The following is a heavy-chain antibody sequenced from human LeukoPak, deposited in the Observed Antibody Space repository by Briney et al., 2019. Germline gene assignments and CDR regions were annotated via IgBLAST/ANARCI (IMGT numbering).Heavy chain of an antibody. Sequence: SETLSLTCAVYGGSFSGYYWSWIRQPPGKGLEWIGEINHSGSTNYNPSLKSRVTISVDTSKNQFSLKLSSVTAADTAVYYCAREKGLCSSTSCYPQYFQHWGQGTLVTVSS. CDR3: AREKGLCSSTSCYPQYFQH. CDR1: GGSFSGYY. CDR2: INHSGST. D-gene: IGHD2-2*01. J-gene: IGHJ1*01. V-gene: IGHV4-34*01.